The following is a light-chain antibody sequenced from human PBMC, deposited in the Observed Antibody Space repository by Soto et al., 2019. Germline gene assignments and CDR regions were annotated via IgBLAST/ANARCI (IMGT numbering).Light chain of an antibody. CDR3: EQYGSSST. Sequence: EFVLTHSPGALSLTPGERSTLSCRASQTVRNNYLAWYQQKPGQAPRLLIYGASSRATGIPDRFSGSGSGTDFTLTISRLEPEDFAVYYCEQYGSSSTFGQGAKVDIK. CDR1: QTVRNNY. V-gene: IGKV3-20*01. CDR2: GAS. J-gene: IGKJ1*01.